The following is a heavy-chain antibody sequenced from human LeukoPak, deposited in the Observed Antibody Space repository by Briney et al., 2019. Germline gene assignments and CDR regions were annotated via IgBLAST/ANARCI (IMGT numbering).Heavy chain of an antibody. Sequence: SVKVSCKASGGTFSSYAISWVRQAPGQGLEWMGRIIPIFGTANYAQKFQGRVTITTDESTSTAYMELSSLRSEDTAVYYCARSTYGSGPYYCYYMDVWGKGTTVTVSS. CDR3: ARSTYGSGPYYCYYMDV. V-gene: IGHV1-69*05. J-gene: IGHJ6*03. D-gene: IGHD3-10*01. CDR1: GGTFSSYA. CDR2: IIPIFGTA.